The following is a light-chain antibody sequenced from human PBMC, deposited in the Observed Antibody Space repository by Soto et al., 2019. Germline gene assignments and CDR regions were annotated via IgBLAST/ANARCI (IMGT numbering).Light chain of an antibody. CDR3: QQYGSSPPIT. V-gene: IGKV3-20*01. CDR2: GAS. J-gene: IGKJ5*01. Sequence: EIVLTQSPGTLSLSPGERATLSCRASHSVSSSYLAWYQQKPGQAPRLLIYGASSRATGIPERFSGSWSGTDFTLTISRMEPEDYAVYYCQQYGSSPPITFGQGTRLEIK. CDR1: HSVSSSY.